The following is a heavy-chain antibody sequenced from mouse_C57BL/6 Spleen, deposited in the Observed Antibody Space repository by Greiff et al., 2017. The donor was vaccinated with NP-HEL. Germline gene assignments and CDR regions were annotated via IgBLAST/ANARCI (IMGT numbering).Heavy chain of an antibody. D-gene: IGHD1-1*01. Sequence: QVQLQQSGAELVKPGASVKISCKASGYAFSSYWMNWVKQRPGKGLEWIGQIYPGDGDTNYNGKFKGKATLTADKSSSTAYMQLSSLTSEDAAVYFCARGGYYGSSFDYWGQGTLVTVSA. CDR3: ARGGYYGSSFDY. J-gene: IGHJ3*01. V-gene: IGHV1-80*01. CDR2: IYPGDGDT. CDR1: GYAFSSYW.